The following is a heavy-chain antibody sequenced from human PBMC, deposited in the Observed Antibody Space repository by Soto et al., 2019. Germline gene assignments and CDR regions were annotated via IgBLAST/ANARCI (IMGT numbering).Heavy chain of an antibody. D-gene: IGHD3-22*01. Sequence: SETLSLTCTVSGGSISSGDYYWSWIRQPPGKGLEWIAYIFSSGSTYYNPSLKSRITMSVDTSKNQFSLKVISVTAADTAMYYCARGRGYYYDSSGFNWFDPWGQGTLVTVSA. V-gene: IGHV4-30-4*01. CDR3: ARGRGYYYDSSGFNWFDP. J-gene: IGHJ5*02. CDR2: IFSSGST. CDR1: GGSISSGDYY.